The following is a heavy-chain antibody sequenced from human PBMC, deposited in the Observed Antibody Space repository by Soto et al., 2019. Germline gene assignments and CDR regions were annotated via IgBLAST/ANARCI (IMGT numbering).Heavy chain of an antibody. CDR2: ISSSSSYI. D-gene: IGHD3-22*01. CDR1: GFTFSSYS. J-gene: IGHJ3*02. V-gene: IGHV3-21*01. Sequence: GGSLRLSCAASGFTFSSYSMNWVRQAPGKGLEWVSSISSSSSYIYYADSVKGRLTISRDKAKNSLYLQMNSLRAENTAVYDCARPLQYDYDSSGYHHDAFDIWGQGTMVTVSS. CDR3: ARPLQYDYDSSGYHHDAFDI.